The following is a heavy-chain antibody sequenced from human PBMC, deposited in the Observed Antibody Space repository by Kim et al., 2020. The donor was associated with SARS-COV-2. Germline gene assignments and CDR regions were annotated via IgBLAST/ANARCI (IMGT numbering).Heavy chain of an antibody. Sequence: ASVKVSCKASGYTFTGYYMHWVRQAPGQGLEWMGWINPNSGGTNYAQKFQGRVTMTRDTSISTAYMELSRLRSDDTAVYYCARALAYRVSDGMDVWGQGTTVTVSS. J-gene: IGHJ6*02. CDR2: INPNSGGT. V-gene: IGHV1-2*02. CDR3: ARALAYRVSDGMDV. CDR1: GYTFTGYY.